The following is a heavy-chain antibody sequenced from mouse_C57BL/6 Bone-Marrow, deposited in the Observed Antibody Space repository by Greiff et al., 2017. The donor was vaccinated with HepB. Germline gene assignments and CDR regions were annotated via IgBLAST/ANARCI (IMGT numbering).Heavy chain of an antibody. CDR1: GYTFTSYW. J-gene: IGHJ4*01. Sequence: QVQLQQPGAELVMPGASVKLSCKASGYTFTSYWMHWVKQRPEQGLEWIGEIDPSDSYTNYNQKFKGKSTLTVDKSSSTAYMQLSSLTSEDSAVYYCARGTVVGAMDYWGQGTSVTVSS. D-gene: IGHD1-1*01. V-gene: IGHV1-69*01. CDR3: ARGTVVGAMDY. CDR2: IDPSDSYT.